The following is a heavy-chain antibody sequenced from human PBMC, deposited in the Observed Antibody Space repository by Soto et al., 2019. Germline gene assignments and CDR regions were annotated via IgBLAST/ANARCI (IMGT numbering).Heavy chain of an antibody. Sequence: PRESLKISCKGSGYSFAGYWITWVRQKPGKGLEWMGRIDPSDSQTYYSPSFRGHVTISVTKSITTVFLQWSSLRASDTAMYYCARKIYDSDTGPNFQPYFDSWGQGNLVTVSS. CDR2: IDPSDSQT. J-gene: IGHJ4*02. CDR3: ARKIYDSDTGPNFQPYFDS. CDR1: GYSFAGYW. V-gene: IGHV5-10-1*01. D-gene: IGHD3-22*01.